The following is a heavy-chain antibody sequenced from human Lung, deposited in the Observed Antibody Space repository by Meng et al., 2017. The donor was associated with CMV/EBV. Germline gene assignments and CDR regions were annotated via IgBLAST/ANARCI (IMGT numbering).Heavy chain of an antibody. D-gene: IGHD3-3*01. Sequence: GSLRLSCAASGFTFSTYTMNWVRQAPGKGLEWVSDISTSSSTIYYADSVKGRFTISRDNAKNSLYLQMNSLRAEDTAVYYCAGGVPAAIGYYDFWSGYLYGMDVWGQGTTVXVSS. CDR1: GFTFSTYT. CDR3: AGGVPAAIGYYDFWSGYLYGMDV. CDR2: ISTSSSTI. J-gene: IGHJ6*02. V-gene: IGHV3-48*04.